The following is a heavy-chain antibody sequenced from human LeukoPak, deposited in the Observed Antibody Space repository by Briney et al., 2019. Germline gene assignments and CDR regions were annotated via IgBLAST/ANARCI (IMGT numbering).Heavy chain of an antibody. D-gene: IGHD3-22*01. V-gene: IGHV3-21*01. Sequence: GGSLRLSCAASGFTFSSYSMNWVRQAPGKGLEWVSSVSSSSSYIYYADSVKGRFTISRDNAKNSLYLQMNSLRAEDTAVYYCARDLQPTLYYYDSSGYYNSHPFDYWGQGTLVTVSS. CDR1: GFTFSSYS. J-gene: IGHJ4*02. CDR2: VSSSSSYI. CDR3: ARDLQPTLYYYDSSGYYNSHPFDY.